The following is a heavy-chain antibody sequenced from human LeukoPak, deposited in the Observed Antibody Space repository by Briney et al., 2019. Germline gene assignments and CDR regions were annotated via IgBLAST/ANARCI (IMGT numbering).Heavy chain of an antibody. V-gene: IGHV3-15*07. Sequence: KFGGSLRLSCAASGFTFSNAWMNWVRQAPGKGLEWVGRIKSKTDGGTTDYAAPVKGRFTISRDDSKNTLYLQMNSLRAEDTAVYYCARLDAPTGAIDYWGQGTLVTVSS. CDR1: GFTFSNAW. CDR3: ARLDAPTGAIDY. CDR2: IKSKTDGGTT. J-gene: IGHJ4*02. D-gene: IGHD7-27*01.